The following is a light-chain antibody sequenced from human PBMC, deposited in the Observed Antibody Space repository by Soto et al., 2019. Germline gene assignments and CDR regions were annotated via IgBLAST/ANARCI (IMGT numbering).Light chain of an antibody. V-gene: IGLV1-51*01. CDR3: GTWDSSLSAGV. CDR1: SSNIGHNY. Sequence: QSVLTQPPSVSAAPGQKVSISCSGSSSNIGHNYVSWYQHLPGTAPKLLTYDNNKRPSGIPDRFSGSKSGTSATLGITGLQTGDEADYYCGTWDSSLSAGVFGGGTKLPVL. J-gene: IGLJ3*02. CDR2: DNN.